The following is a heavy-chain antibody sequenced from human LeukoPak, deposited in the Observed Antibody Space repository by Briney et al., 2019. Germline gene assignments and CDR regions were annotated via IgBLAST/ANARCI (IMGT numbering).Heavy chain of an antibody. V-gene: IGHV3-20*03. CDR3: ARGYCSGGSCWYFDY. CDR1: GFTLDDYG. J-gene: IGHJ4*02. CDR2: FNWNGGCI. Sequence: GGSLRLSYAASGFTLDDYGVSWLRQVPGKGLECVSGFNWNGGCIGYAASLKGRFTISRDNAKNSLYLQMNSLRAEDTAFYYCARGYCSGGSCWYFDYWGQGTLVTVSS. D-gene: IGHD2-15*01.